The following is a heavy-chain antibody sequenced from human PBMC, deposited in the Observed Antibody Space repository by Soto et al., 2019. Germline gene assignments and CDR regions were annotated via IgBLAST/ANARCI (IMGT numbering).Heavy chain of an antibody. CDR3: ARHNSGITMVRGVADYYYYMDV. CDR1: GGSISSYY. J-gene: IGHJ6*03. Sequence: SETLSLTCTVSGGSISSYYWSWIRQPPGKGLEWIGYIYYSGSTNYNPSLKSRVTISVDTSKNQFSLKLSSVTAADTAVYYCARHNSGITMVRGVADYYYYMDVWGKGTTVTVSS. CDR2: IYYSGST. D-gene: IGHD3-10*01. V-gene: IGHV4-59*08.